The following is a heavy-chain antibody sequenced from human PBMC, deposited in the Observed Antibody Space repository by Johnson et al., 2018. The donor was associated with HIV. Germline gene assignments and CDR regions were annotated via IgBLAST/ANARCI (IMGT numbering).Heavy chain of an antibody. CDR3: AKVGSGWYDPHDAFDI. Sequence: VQLVESGGGVVRPGGSMRLSCAASGFTFSSYAMSWVRQAPGKGLEWVSAISGSGGSTYYADSVKGRFTISRDNSKNTLYLQMNSLRAEDTAVYYCAKVGSGWYDPHDAFDIWGQGTMVTVSS. CDR1: GFTFSSYA. D-gene: IGHD6-19*01. V-gene: IGHV3-23*04. J-gene: IGHJ3*02. CDR2: ISGSGGST.